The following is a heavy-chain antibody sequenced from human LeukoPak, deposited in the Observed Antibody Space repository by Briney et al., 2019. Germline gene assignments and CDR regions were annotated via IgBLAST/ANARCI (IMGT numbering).Heavy chain of an antibody. CDR3: AKDGGYCSGGSCYENWFDP. D-gene: IGHD2-15*01. J-gene: IGHJ5*02. Sequence: GGSLRLSCAASGFTFSSYGMHWVRQAPGKGLEWVEVISYDGSNKYYADSVKGRFTISRDNSKNTLYLQMNSLRAEDTAVYYCAKDGGYCSGGSCYENWFDPWGQGTLVTVSS. V-gene: IGHV3-30*18. CDR1: GFTFSSYG. CDR2: ISYDGSNK.